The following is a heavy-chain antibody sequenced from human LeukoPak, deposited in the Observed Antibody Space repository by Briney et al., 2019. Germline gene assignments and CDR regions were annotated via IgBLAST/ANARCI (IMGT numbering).Heavy chain of an antibody. CDR2: IYYSGTT. D-gene: IGHD6-13*01. CDR1: GGSISSGGYY. CDR3: ARHAGADSSTWYYFDS. V-gene: IGHV4-31*03. Sequence: PSETLSLTCTVSGGSISSGGYYWSWIRQHPGKGLEWIGYIYYSGTTFYSPSLKSRVSISLDTSKNQFSLKLTSVTAADTAVYYCARHAGADSSTWYYFDSWGQGTLVTVSS. J-gene: IGHJ4*02.